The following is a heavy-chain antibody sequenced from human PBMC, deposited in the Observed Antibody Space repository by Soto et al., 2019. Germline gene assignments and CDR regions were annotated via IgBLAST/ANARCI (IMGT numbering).Heavy chain of an antibody. V-gene: IGHV4-31*03. J-gene: IGHJ4*02. CDR1: GGSISSSGHY. Sequence: SETLSLTCTVSGGSISSSGHYWSWIRQHPGKDLEWIGYIYYSGAIYYNPSLKSRGTISLDTSKNQFSLKLSSVTAADTAVYFCSRHVGGYGFFDSWGQGTLVNVSS. CDR3: SRHVGGYGFFDS. D-gene: IGHD5-12*01. CDR2: IYYSGAI.